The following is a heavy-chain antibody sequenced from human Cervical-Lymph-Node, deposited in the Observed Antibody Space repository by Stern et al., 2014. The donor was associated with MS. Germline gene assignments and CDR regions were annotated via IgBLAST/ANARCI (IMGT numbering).Heavy chain of an antibody. CDR3: AKNPANNSFDY. Sequence: VQLVESGAEVKKPGASVKVSCKTSGYTFISYNIHWVRQAPGQGLEWMGAISPKIGNTDYAQNFQGRVSVTRDTSKTTGNMELGSLTSEDTAIYYWAKNPANNSFDYGGQGTLVAVSS. CDR1: GYTFISYN. J-gene: IGHJ4*02. CDR2: ISPKIGNT. V-gene: IGHV1-46*01.